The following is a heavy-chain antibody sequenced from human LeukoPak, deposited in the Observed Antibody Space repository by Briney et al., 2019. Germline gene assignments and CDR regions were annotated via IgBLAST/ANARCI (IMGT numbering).Heavy chain of an antibody. Sequence: ASVKVSCKASGYTFTSYGITWVRQAPGQGLEWMGWISAYSGNTNYAQRLQGRVTMTTDTSTSTAYMELRSLRSDDTAVYYCAKDLSSAITSALVLDVWGQGTTV. CDR1: GYTFTSYG. V-gene: IGHV1-18*01. D-gene: IGHD3-22*01. J-gene: IGHJ6*02. CDR3: AKDLSSAITSALVLDV. CDR2: ISAYSGNT.